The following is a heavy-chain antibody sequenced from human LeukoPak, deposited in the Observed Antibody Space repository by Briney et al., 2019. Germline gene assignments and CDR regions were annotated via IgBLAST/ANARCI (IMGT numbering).Heavy chain of an antibody. CDR1: GFTFSSYS. CDR3: ARDLTTVTTAFFVY. V-gene: IGHV3-21*06. CDR2: ISSSTYI. J-gene: IGHJ4*02. D-gene: IGHD4-11*01. Sequence: GGSLRLSCAASGFTFSSYSMNWVRQAPGKGLEWVSSISSSTYIYYADSVKGRFTISRGNAKNSLCLQMNNLRAEDTAVYYCARDLTTVTTAFFVYWGQGALVTVSS.